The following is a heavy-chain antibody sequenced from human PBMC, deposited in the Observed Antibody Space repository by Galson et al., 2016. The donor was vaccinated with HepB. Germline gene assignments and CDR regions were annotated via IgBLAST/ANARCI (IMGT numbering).Heavy chain of an antibody. D-gene: IGHD3-3*01. CDR1: GYTFSNYY. Sequence: SVKVSCKASGYTFSNYYMNWVRQAPGQGLEWMGIINPSGGRTSYAQKFQGRVTMTRDTSTNTVYMELSSLGSEDTAVYYCARDKLFSAITIFGVATYYNYGMDVWGQGTTVTVSS. J-gene: IGHJ6*02. V-gene: IGHV1-46*01. CDR2: INPSGGRT. CDR3: ARDKLFSAITIFGVATYYNYGMDV.